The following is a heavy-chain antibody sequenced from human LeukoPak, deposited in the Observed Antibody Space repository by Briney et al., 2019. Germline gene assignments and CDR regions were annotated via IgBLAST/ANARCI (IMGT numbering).Heavy chain of an antibody. Sequence: ASVKVSCKASGYTFTSYGISWVRQAPGQGLEWMGWISAYNGNTNYAQKLQGRVTMTTDTSTSTAYMELRSLRSDDTAVYYCARVERSALYYYYYYMDVWGKGTRSPSP. CDR1: GYTFTSYG. J-gene: IGHJ6*03. V-gene: IGHV1-18*01. CDR3: ARVERSALYYYYYYMDV. CDR2: ISAYNGNT.